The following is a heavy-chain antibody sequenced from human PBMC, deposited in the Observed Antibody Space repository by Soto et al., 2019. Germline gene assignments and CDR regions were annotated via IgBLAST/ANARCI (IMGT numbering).Heavy chain of an antibody. J-gene: IGHJ5*02. CDR2: IIPIFGTA. Sequence: SVKVSCKASGGTFSSYAISWVRQAPGQGLEWMGGIIPIFGTANYAQKFQSRVTITADESTSTAYMELSSLRSEDTAVYYCAGGYTDSSSSGLFDPWGQGILVTV. D-gene: IGHD6-6*01. CDR3: AGGYTDSSSSGLFDP. V-gene: IGHV1-69*13. CDR1: GGTFSSYA.